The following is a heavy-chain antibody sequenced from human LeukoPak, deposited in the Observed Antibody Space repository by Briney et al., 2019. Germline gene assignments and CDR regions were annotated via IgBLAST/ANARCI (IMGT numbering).Heavy chain of an antibody. J-gene: IGHJ4*02. Sequence: PGRSLRLSCAASGFTFSSYGMHWVRQAPGKGLEWVAVISYDGSNKYYADSVKGRFTISRDNSKNTLYLQMNSLRAEDTAVYYCAKGPPYCSSTSCPGAYWGQGTLVTVPS. CDR2: ISYDGSNK. CDR1: GFTFSSYG. D-gene: IGHD2-2*01. CDR3: AKGPPYCSSTSCPGAY. V-gene: IGHV3-30*18.